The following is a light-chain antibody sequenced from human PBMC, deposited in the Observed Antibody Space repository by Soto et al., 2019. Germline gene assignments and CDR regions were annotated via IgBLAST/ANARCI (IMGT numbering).Light chain of an antibody. V-gene: IGLV1-44*01. J-gene: IGLJ2*01. CDR1: SSNIGSNT. CDR3: AAWDDSLNGQGV. CDR2: SNN. Sequence: QSVLTQPPSASGTPGQRVTISCSGSSSNIGSNTVNWYQQLPGTAPKLLIYSNNQRPSGVPDRFSGSKSGTSASLAISGLQSEDEADYYCAAWDDSLNGQGVFGGGPKLTVL.